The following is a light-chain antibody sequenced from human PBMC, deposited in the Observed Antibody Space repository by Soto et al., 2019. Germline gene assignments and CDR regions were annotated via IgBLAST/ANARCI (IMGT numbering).Light chain of an antibody. Sequence: QSALTQPASVSGSPGQSITISCTGTSSDVGDHNSVSWYQQQPGKAPKLMIYAVSNRPSGVSNRFSGSKSGNTASLPISGLQAEDEADYYCGSYTTSITVIFGGGTKLTVL. CDR1: SSDVGDHNS. V-gene: IGLV2-14*03. J-gene: IGLJ2*01. CDR3: GSYTTSITVI. CDR2: AVS.